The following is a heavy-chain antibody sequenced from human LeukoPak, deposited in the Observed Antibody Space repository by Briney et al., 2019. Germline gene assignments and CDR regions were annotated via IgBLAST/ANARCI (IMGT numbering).Heavy chain of an antibody. CDR1: GITSKTYA. J-gene: IGHJ4*02. CDR3: AKGIYDYVWGSAPDY. D-gene: IGHD3-16*01. CDR2: ISGSGSGI. V-gene: IGHV3-23*01. Sequence: GGSLRLSCAASGITSKTYAMASVRQAGGQGLRWVSSISGSGSGIFYADSVKGRFTISRDNSDNTLYLQLSRLRAEDTALYYCAKGIYDYVWGSAPDYWGRGTLVTVSS.